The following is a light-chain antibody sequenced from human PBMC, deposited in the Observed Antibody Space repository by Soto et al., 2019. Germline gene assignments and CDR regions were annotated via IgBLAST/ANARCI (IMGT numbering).Light chain of an antibody. Sequence: EIVMTQSPATLSVSPGETATFSCRASQSVRSAVAWYQHKPGQAPRLLIVAASIRATGVPGRFTGGGSGTEFTVTVSSLQSEDFVVYYCQQYRNWPPLTFGGGTTVEIK. CDR3: QQYRNWPPLT. V-gene: IGKV3-15*01. CDR1: QSVRSA. J-gene: IGKJ4*01. CDR2: AAS.